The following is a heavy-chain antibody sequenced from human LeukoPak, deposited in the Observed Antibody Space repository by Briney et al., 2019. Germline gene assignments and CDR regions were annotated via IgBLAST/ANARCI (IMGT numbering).Heavy chain of an antibody. CDR2: VSYDGSNK. V-gene: IGHV3-30*18. Sequence: GGSLRLSCAASGFTFSSYGIHWVRQGPGKGLEWVAVVSYDGSNKYYGDSVKGRFTISRDNSKNTVYLQMNSLRAEDTAVYYCAKSFEQYEYYYYGMDVWGRGTTVTVSS. CDR1: GFTFSSYG. J-gene: IGHJ6*02. CDR3: AKSFEQYEYYYYGMDV. D-gene: IGHD2/OR15-2a*01.